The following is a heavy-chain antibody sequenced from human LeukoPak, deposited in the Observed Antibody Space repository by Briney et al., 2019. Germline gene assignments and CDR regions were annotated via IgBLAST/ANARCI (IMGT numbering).Heavy chain of an antibody. V-gene: IGHV3-43*02. D-gene: IGHD1-14*01. J-gene: IGHJ6*02. Sequence: GGVLRLSCAASGFTFDDYAMHWVRQAPGKGLEWVALISGNGRNTHYADSVKGRFTISRDNSKNSLYLQMNSLRTVDTALYYCARRKAAYYYYPMDVWGQGTTVTVSS. CDR3: ARRKAAYYYYPMDV. CDR1: GFTFDDYA. CDR2: ISGNGRNT.